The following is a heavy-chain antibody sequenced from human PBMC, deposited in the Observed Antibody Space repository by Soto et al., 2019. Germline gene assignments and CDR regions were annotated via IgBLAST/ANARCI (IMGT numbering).Heavy chain of an antibody. D-gene: IGHD2-15*01. Sequence: SETLSLTCTVSGGSISSYYWSWIRQPPGKGLEWIGYIYYSGSTNYNPSLKSRVTISVDTSKNQFSLKLSSVTAADTAVYYCAGALGYCSGGSCYNWFDPWGQGTLVTVSS. J-gene: IGHJ5*02. V-gene: IGHV4-59*01. CDR1: GGSISSYY. CDR2: IYYSGST. CDR3: AGALGYCSGGSCYNWFDP.